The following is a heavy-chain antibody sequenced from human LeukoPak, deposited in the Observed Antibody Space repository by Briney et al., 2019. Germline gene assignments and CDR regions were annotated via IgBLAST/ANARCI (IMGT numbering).Heavy chain of an antibody. V-gene: IGHV3-53*01. Sequence: GGSLRLSCAASGFTVSSNYMSWVRQAPGKGLEWVSVIYSGGSTYYADSVKGRFTISRDNAKNSLYLQMNSLRDEDTAVYYCARDRSYGPYYFDYWGQGTLVTVSS. D-gene: IGHD5-18*01. CDR1: GFTVSSNY. J-gene: IGHJ4*02. CDR3: ARDRSYGPYYFDY. CDR2: IYSGGST.